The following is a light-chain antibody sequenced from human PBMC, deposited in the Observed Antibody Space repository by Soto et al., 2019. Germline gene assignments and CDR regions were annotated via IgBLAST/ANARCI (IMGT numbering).Light chain of an antibody. J-gene: IGKJ4*01. CDR1: QGVSRK. V-gene: IGKV3-15*01. CDR3: QQYHTLPIT. CDR2: GAS. Sequence: IVMTQSPATLSVDPGERVTFSCRASQGVSRKLAWYQHKPGQAPRLLISGASTGAAGIPARFSGSGSGTEFTLTSSSLQSEDCAIYYCQQYHTLPITLGGGTKVYIK.